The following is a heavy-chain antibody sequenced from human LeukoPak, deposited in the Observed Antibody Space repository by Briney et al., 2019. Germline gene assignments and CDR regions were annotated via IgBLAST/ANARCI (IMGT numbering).Heavy chain of an antibody. J-gene: IGHJ5*02. CDR2: INHSGST. D-gene: IGHD6-13*01. CDR1: GGSFSGYY. CDR3: ARGSSSWYGRYNWFDP. V-gene: IGHV4-34*01. Sequence: SETLSLTCAVYGGSFSGYYWSWIRQPPGKGLEWIGEINHSGSTNYNPSLKSRVTISVDTSKNQFSLKLSSATAADTAVYYCARGSSSWYGRYNWFDPWGQGTLVTVSS.